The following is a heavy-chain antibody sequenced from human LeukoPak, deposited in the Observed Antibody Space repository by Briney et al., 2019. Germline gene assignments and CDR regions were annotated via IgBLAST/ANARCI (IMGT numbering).Heavy chain of an antibody. Sequence: ASVKVSCKASGYTFPSYFMHWVRQAPGQGLEWMGIINPTGSSTTYAQKFQGRVTMTRDTSTSTVYMELSSLRSDDTAVYYCARVLRGYSYGYRHDAFDIWGQGTMVTVSS. J-gene: IGHJ3*02. CDR2: INPTGSST. CDR3: ARVLRGYSYGYRHDAFDI. V-gene: IGHV1-46*01. D-gene: IGHD5-18*01. CDR1: GYTFPSYF.